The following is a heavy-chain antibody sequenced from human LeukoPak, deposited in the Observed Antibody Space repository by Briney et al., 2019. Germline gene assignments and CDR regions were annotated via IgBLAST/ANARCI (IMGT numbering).Heavy chain of an antibody. J-gene: IGHJ4*02. Sequence: ATVKISCKVSGYTFTYYYMHWVQQAPGKGLEWMGLVDPEDGETIYAEKFQGRVTITADTSTDTAYMELSSLRPEDTAVYYCATDQRGYSYGLWGQGTLVTVSS. D-gene: IGHD5-18*01. CDR2: VDPEDGET. V-gene: IGHV1-69-2*01. CDR3: ATDQRGYSYGL. CDR1: GYTFTYYY.